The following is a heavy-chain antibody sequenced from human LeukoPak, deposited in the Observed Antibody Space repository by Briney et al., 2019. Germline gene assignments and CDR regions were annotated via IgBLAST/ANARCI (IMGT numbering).Heavy chain of an antibody. Sequence: PGGSLRLSCAASGFTFSSYAMSWVRQAPGKGLEWVSAISGSGGSTYYADSVKGRFTISRDNSKNTLYLQMNSLRAEDTAVYYCAKGASVGATGFYYYYMDVWGKGTTVTVSS. V-gene: IGHV3-23*01. D-gene: IGHD1-26*01. CDR3: AKGASVGATGFYYYYMDV. CDR1: GFTFSSYA. CDR2: ISGSGGST. J-gene: IGHJ6*03.